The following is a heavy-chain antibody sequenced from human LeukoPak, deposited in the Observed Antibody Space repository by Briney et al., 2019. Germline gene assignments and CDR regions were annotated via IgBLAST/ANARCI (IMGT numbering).Heavy chain of an antibody. CDR2: IYSGGNT. D-gene: IGHD3-22*01. J-gene: IGHJ5*02. CDR1: GLIVSRNY. CDR3: AKLASPSGYYNLDWFDP. Sequence: GGSLRLSCAASGLIVSRNYLSWVRQAPGKGLEWLSVIYSGGNTYYADSVKGRFTISRDNSKNTLYLEMNSLRAEDTAVYYCAKLASPSGYYNLDWFDPWGQGTLVTVSS. V-gene: IGHV3-53*05.